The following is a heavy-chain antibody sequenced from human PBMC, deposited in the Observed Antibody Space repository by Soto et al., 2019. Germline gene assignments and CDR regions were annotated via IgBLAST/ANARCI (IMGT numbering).Heavy chain of an antibody. CDR2: ISGSGGST. V-gene: IGHV3-23*01. CDR3: ARDWGSGWHYVMNA. CDR1: GFTFSSYA. J-gene: IGHJ6*02. D-gene: IGHD6-19*01. Sequence: EGSLRLSCAASGFTFSSYAMSWVRQAPGKGLEWVSAISGSGGSTYYADSVKGRFTISRDNSKNTLYLQMNSLRAEDTAVYYCARDWGSGWHYVMNAGGQGATVTFAS.